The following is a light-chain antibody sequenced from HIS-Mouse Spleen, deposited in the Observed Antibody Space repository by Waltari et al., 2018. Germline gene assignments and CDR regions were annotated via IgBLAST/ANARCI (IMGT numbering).Light chain of an antibody. CDR3: QVWDSSSDHPV. J-gene: IGLJ3*02. V-gene: IGLV3-21*03. Sequence: SYVLTQPPSVSVAPGKTARITCGGNNIGSKSVHWYQQKPGQAPVLVVYDDSDRPSGSPERFSGSNSGNTGTLTISRVEAGDEADYYCQVWDSSSDHPVFGGGTKLTVL. CDR2: DDS. CDR1: NIGSKS.